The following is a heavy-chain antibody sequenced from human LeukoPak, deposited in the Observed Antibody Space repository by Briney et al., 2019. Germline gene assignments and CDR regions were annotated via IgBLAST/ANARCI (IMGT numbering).Heavy chain of an antibody. V-gene: IGHV1-69*13. D-gene: IGHD3-9*01. J-gene: IGHJ1*01. Sequence: ASVKVSCKAFGVTFNTSAFNWVRQAPGQGLEWMGGIIPLFDAGHYAQNFQDRVTFTADELTRTAYMEVRRPRSDDTAVYYCTRTWVDILTGYYEDSWGQGTLVTVSS. CDR1: GVTFNTSA. CDR2: IIPLFDAG. CDR3: TRTWVDILTGYYEDS.